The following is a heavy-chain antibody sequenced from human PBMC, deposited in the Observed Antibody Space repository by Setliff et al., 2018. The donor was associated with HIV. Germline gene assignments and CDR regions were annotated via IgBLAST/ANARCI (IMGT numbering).Heavy chain of an antibody. CDR2: VSGNGGTT. J-gene: IGHJ4*02. CDR3: ARAGEYRFDY. Sequence: GGSLRLSCATSGFTFTSYAIGRVRQAPGGGLEYVSAVSGNGGTTYYTDSVKGRFTISRDTSKNTLYLQMNSLRVDDTAVYYCARAGEYRFDYWGQGTLVTVSS. CDR1: GFTFTSYA. D-gene: IGHD2-2*01. V-gene: IGHV3-23*01.